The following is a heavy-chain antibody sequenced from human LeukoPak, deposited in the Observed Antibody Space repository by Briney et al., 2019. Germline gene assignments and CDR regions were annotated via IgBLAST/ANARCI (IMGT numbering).Heavy chain of an antibody. J-gene: IGHJ6*02. CDR1: GGTFSSYT. CDR2: IIPILGIA. Sequence: SVKVSCKASGGTFSSYTISWVRQAPGQGLEWMGRIIPILGIANYAQKFQGRVTITADKSTSTAYMELSNLRSEDTAVFYCARGHQPPYYGMDVWGQGTTVTVSS. CDR3: ARGHQPPYYGMDV. V-gene: IGHV1-69*02.